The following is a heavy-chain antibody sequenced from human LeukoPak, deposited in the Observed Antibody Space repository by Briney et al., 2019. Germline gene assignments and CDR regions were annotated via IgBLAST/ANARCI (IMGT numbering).Heavy chain of an antibody. V-gene: IGHV1-2*02. CDR1: GYTFTDNF. D-gene: IGHD1-26*01. CDR2: IRPNSGDT. J-gene: IGHJ3*01. CDR3: TRDWGPNSGDLHYDAFDV. Sequence: GASVKVSCKASGYTFTDNFIHWVRQAPGQGLEWMGWIRPNSGDTRYAEKFQGRVTMTRDSSISTAYMELSRLISDDTAVYYCTRDWGPNSGDLHYDAFDVWGQGTTVTVSS.